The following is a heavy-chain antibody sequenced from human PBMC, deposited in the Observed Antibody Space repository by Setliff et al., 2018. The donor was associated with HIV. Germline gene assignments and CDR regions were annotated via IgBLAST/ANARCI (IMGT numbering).Heavy chain of an antibody. Sequence: ASVKVSCKGSGDTFTTYAMHWVRQAPGQRLEWMGWINAGNGNTKYSQKFQGRVTITRDTSASTAYMELSSLRSEDTAVYYCARDRLLGYYYYYMDVWGKGTTVTVSS. CDR3: ARDRLLGYYYYYMDV. CDR2: INAGNGNT. V-gene: IGHV1-3*01. D-gene: IGHD2-8*02. J-gene: IGHJ6*03. CDR1: GDTFTTYA.